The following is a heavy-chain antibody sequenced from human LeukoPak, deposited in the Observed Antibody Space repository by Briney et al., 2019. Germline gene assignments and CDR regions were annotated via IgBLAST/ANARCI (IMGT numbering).Heavy chain of an antibody. CDR3: ARAYYDILSGMDV. V-gene: IGHV4-30-4*07. CDR2: IYYSGST. D-gene: IGHD3-9*01. CDR1: GGSISSGGYS. J-gene: IGHJ6*02. Sequence: SQTLSLTCAVSGGSISSGGYSWSWIRQPPGKGLEWIGYIYYSGSTNYNPSLKSRVTISVDTSKNQFSLKLSSVTAADTAVYYCARAYYDILSGMDVWGQGTTVTVSS.